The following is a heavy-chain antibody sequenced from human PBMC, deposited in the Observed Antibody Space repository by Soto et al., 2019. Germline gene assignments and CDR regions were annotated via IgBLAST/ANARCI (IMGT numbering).Heavy chain of an antibody. CDR2: IFSNGDT. CDR3: ARDGTYNWV. Sequence: ELQLVASGGGLVQPGGSLRLSCAASGFTVSNNYVRWVRQAPGKGLEWVSLIFSNGDTRYEDSVKGRCTISRDSSSNTLYLQMNGLRVGDTAVYYCARDGTYNWVGGQGIHVTVSS. J-gene: IGHJ4*02. V-gene: IGHV3-66*01. D-gene: IGHD1-1*01. CDR1: GFTVSNNY.